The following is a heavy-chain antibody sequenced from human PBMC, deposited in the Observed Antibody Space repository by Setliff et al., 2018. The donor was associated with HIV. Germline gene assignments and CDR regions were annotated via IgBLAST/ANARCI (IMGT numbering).Heavy chain of an antibody. CDR3: ASYSGSYYIILHY. D-gene: IGHD1-26*01. CDR2: IMTVFGTT. Sequence: ASVKVSCKASGGTLSTLNTHTMTWVRQAPGQGLEWTGMIMTVFGTTNYAQNFQGRVTITADESTSTAYMELSSLSSEHTAVYYCASYSGSYYIILHYWGQGTLVTVSS. CDR1: GGTLSTLNTHT. V-gene: IGHV1-69*13. J-gene: IGHJ4*02.